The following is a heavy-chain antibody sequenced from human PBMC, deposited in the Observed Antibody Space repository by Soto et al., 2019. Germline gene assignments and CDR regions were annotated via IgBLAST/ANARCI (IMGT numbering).Heavy chain of an antibody. V-gene: IGHV3-7*01. D-gene: IGHD3-10*01. J-gene: IGHJ3*02. CDR2: IKQDGSEK. CDR1: GFIFSSYW. Sequence: SLRLSCAATGFIFSSYWMSWVRQAPGKGLEWVANIKQDGSEKYYVDSAKGRFTISRDNAKNSLHLQMNSLRAEDTAVYYCARGFTSALDIWGQGKMVTVSS. CDR3: ARGFTSALDI.